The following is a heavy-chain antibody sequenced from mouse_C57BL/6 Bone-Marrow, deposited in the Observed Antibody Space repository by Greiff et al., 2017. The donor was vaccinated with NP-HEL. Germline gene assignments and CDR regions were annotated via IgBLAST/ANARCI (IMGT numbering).Heavy chain of an antibody. J-gene: IGHJ2*01. V-gene: IGHV1-82*01. Sequence: VKLQESGPELVKPGASVKISCKASGYAFSSSWMNWVKQRPGKGLEWIGRIYPGDGDTNYNGKFKGKATLTADKSSSTAYMQLSSLTSEDSAVYVCARGDGTTGDYWGQGTTLTVSS. CDR3: ARGDGTTGDY. CDR2: IYPGDGDT. D-gene: IGHD1-1*01. CDR1: GYAFSSSW.